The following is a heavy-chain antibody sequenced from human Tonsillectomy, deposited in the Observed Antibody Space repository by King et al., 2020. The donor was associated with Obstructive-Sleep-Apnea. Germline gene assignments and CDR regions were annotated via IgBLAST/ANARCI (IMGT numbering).Heavy chain of an antibody. CDR1: GFTFSSYG. CDR2: IWYYGSNK. CDR3: AKGDTAMVTEYYYGMDV. Sequence: VQLVESGGGVVQPGRSLRLSCAASGFTFSSYGMHWVRQAPGKGLEWVAVIWYYGSNKYYADSVKGRFTISRDNSKNTLYLQMNSLRAEDTAVYYCAKGDTAMVTEYYYGMDVWGQGTTVTVSS. J-gene: IGHJ6*02. D-gene: IGHD5-18*01. V-gene: IGHV3-33*06.